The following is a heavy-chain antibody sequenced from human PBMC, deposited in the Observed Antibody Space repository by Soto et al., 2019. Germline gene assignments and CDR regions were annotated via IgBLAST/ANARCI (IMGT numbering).Heavy chain of an antibody. Sequence: GGSLRLSCAASGFTFSSYAMSWVRQAPGKGLEWVSAISGSGGSTYYADSVKGRFTISRDNSKNTLYLQMNSLRAEDTAVYYCAKDSTQENQWLVVYYYYGMDVWGQGTTVTVSS. V-gene: IGHV3-23*01. CDR2: ISGSGGST. D-gene: IGHD6-19*01. CDR3: AKDSTQENQWLVVYYYYGMDV. J-gene: IGHJ6*02. CDR1: GFTFSSYA.